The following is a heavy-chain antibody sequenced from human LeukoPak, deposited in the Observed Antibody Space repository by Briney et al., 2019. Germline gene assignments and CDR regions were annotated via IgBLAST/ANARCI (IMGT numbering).Heavy chain of an antibody. CDR3: ARAPRHTNSWYYFDY. CDR2: IYYSGDT. V-gene: IGHV4-31*02. Sequence: SQTLSLTCTVSGGSISSGDYYWSWIRQHPGKGLEWIGYIYYSGDTYYNPSLKSRVTMSMDTSGNQFSLKLSSVTAADTAVYYCARAPRHTNSWYYFDYWGQGTLVSVSS. CDR1: GGSISSGDYY. J-gene: IGHJ4*02. D-gene: IGHD2-2*01.